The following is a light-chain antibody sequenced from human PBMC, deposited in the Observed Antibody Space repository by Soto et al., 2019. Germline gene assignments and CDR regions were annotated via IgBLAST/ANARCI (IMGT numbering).Light chain of an antibody. Sequence: EIVLTQSPGTLSLSPGERATLSCRASQSVSSSYLAWYQQKPGQAPRLLIYGASNRATGIPARFSGSGSGTEFTLTISSLQSEDFAVYYCQQYNNWSTFGQGTRLEI. CDR1: QSVSSSY. CDR3: QQYNNWST. CDR2: GAS. J-gene: IGKJ5*01. V-gene: IGKV3D-15*01.